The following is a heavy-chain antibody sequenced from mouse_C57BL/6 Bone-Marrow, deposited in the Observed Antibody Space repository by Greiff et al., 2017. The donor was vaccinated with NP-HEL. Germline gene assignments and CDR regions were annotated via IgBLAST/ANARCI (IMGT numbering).Heavy chain of an antibody. CDR1: GFTFSSYA. D-gene: IGHD2-5*01. V-gene: IGHV5-4*01. Sequence: EVKLVGSGGGLVKPGGSLKLSCAASGFTFSSYAMSWVRQTPEKRLEWVATISDGGSYTFYPDNVKGRFTISRDNAKNNLYLQMSHLKSEDTAMYYCARDYYSNYPFDYWGQGTLITVSA. CDR2: ISDGGSYT. J-gene: IGHJ3*01. CDR3: ARDYYSNYPFDY.